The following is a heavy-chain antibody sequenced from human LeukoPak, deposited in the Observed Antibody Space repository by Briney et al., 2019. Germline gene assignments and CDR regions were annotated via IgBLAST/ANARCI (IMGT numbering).Heavy chain of an antibody. CDR3: ARGRVSSSTWYSTYYYFFYMDF. CDR1: GGSFSGYY. CDR2: IHYSGST. V-gene: IGHV4-34*01. J-gene: IGHJ6*03. Sequence: SETLSLTCAVYGGSFSGYYWSWIRQPPGKGLEWIGSIHYSGSTYYNPSLESRVTISVDTSKNQFSLKLSSVTAADTAVYFCARGRVSSSTWYSTYYYFFYMDFWGKGTTVTVSS. D-gene: IGHD4-11*01.